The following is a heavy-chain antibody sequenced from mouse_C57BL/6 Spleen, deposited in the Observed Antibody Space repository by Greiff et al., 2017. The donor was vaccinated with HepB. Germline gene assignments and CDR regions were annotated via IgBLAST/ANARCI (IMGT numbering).Heavy chain of an antibody. CDR3: ATYYYGSSRDAMDY. V-gene: IGHV1-69*01. Sequence: VQLQQPGAELVMPGASVKLSCKASGYTFTSYWMHWVKQRPGQGLEWIGEIDPSDSYTNYNQKFKGKSTLTVDKSSSTAYMQLSSLTSEDSAVYYCATYYYGSSRDAMDYWGQGTSVTVSS. J-gene: IGHJ4*01. CDR1: GYTFTSYW. CDR2: IDPSDSYT. D-gene: IGHD1-1*01.